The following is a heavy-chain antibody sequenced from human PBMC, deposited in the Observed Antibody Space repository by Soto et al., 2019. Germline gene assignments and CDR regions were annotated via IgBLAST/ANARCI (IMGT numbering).Heavy chain of an antibody. D-gene: IGHD3-22*01. Sequence: VQLVQSGAEVKKPGASVKVSCKASGYTFTTYGMSWVRQAPGQGLDWMGWISTYNGNTKYAERLQGRVTMTTDTTTSTAYMELRSLRSDDTAVYYCARGPTDYYDNSGDYFLDYWGQGTLVTASS. CDR1: GYTFTTYG. CDR3: ARGPTDYYDNSGDYFLDY. CDR2: ISTYNGNT. J-gene: IGHJ4*02. V-gene: IGHV1-18*01.